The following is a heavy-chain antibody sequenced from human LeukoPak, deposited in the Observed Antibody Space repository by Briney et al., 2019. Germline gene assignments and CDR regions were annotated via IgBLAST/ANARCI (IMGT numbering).Heavy chain of an antibody. J-gene: IGHJ4*02. CDR1: GGSISSYY. CDR2: IYYSGST. Sequence: PSETLSLTCTVSGGSISSYYWSWIRQPPGEGLEWIGYIYYSGSTNYNPSLKSRVTISVDASKNQFSLKLSSVTAADTAVYYCAREGSSSWYGYWGQGTLVTVSS. CDR3: AREGSSSWYGY. V-gene: IGHV4-59*01. D-gene: IGHD6-13*01.